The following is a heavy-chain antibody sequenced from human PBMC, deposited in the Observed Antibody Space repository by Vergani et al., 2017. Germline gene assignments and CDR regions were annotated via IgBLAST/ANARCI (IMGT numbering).Heavy chain of an antibody. V-gene: IGHV4-31*03. J-gene: IGHJ4*02. CDR3: ARRGWGSSVGYFDY. CDR1: GGSISSGGYY. Sequence: QVQLQESGPGLVKPSQTLSLTCTVSGGSISSGGYYWSWIRQHPGKGLEWIGYIYYSGSTYYNPSLKSRVSISLDTSKNQFSLKLTSVTAADTAVYYCARRGWGSSVGYFDYWGQGTLVTVSS. CDR2: IYYSGST. D-gene: IGHD6-6*01.